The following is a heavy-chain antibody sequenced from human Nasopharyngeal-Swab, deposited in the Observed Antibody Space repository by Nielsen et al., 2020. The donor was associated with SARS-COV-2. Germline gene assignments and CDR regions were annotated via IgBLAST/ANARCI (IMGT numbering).Heavy chain of an antibody. CDR2: ITSSSSTR. CDR1: GFAFTDYS. D-gene: IGHD1-26*01. V-gene: IGHV3-48*01. J-gene: IGHJ4*02. Sequence: GESLKISCAASGFAFTDYSMDWVRQAPGKGPEWVSYITSSSSTRYYADSVKGRFTISRDNAKDSLYLQMNTLRAEDSAVYYCARDDNVGATAHFDHWGQGTLVTVSA. CDR3: ARDDNVGATAHFDH.